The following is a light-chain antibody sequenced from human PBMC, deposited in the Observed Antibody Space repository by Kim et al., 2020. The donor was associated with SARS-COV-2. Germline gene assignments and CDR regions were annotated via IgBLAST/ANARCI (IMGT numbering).Light chain of an antibody. CDR1: QNLESW. J-gene: IGKJ2*01. V-gene: IGKV1-5*01. CDR2: DAS. Sequence: VGRVSNKCRDSQNLESWLAWYKYRPRPPPKVQIYDASILQSGVPSRFSGNGSGTEFRLTICNLQPDDFETYFCQQYNSYSYSFGQGTKLEI. CDR3: QQYNSYSYS.